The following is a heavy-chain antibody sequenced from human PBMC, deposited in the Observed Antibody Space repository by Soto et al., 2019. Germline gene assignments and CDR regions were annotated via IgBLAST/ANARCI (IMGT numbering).Heavy chain of an antibody. CDR1: GFTFCDYY. CDR2: ISSSSSYT. CDR3: ARRFYDFWSGYLPGSDAFDI. D-gene: IGHD3-3*01. J-gene: IGHJ3*02. V-gene: IGHV3-11*06. Sequence: PGGSLRLSCAASGFTFCDYYMSWIRQAPGKGLEWVSYISSSSSYTNYADSVKGRFTISRDNAKNSLYLQMNSLRAEDTAVYYCARRFYDFWSGYLPGSDAFDIWGQGTMVTVSS.